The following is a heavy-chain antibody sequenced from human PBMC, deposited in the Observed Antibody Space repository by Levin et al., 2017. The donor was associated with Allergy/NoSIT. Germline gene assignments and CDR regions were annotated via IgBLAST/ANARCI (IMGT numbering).Heavy chain of an antibody. D-gene: IGHD6-13*01. J-gene: IGHJ6*02. CDR3: AGSSWYDWYYGMDV. CDR2: ISSSSSII. CDR1: GFTFSSYS. Sequence: SGGSLRLSCAASGFTFSSYSMNWVRQAPGKGLEWVSFISSSSSIIYYADSVKGRFTISRDNDKNSLYLQMNSLRAEDTAVYYCAGSSWYDWYYGMDVWGQGTTVTVSS. V-gene: IGHV3-48*01.